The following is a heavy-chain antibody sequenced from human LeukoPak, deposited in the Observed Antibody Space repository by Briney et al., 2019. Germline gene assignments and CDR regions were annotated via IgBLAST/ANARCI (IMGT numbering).Heavy chain of an antibody. CDR3: ARYGGNSVVFDY. J-gene: IGHJ4*02. CDR1: GYTFTGYY. D-gene: IGHD4-23*01. V-gene: IGHV1-2*02. Sequence: ASVKVSCKASGYTFTGYYMHWVRQAPGQVLEWMGWINPNSGGTNYAQKFQGRVTMTRDTSISTAYMELSRLRSDDTAVYYCARYGGNSVVFDYWGQGTLVTVSS. CDR2: INPNSGGT.